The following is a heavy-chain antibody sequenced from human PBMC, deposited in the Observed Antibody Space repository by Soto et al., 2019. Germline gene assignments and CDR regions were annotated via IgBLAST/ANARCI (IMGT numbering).Heavy chain of an antibody. CDR2: IFPSGTT. V-gene: IGHV4-30-2*01. CDR3: ARGREFDS. J-gene: IGHJ4*02. Sequence: QLQLRESGSRLMKPSQTLSLTCAVSGGSLTSGTYSWNWIRQPPGKGLEWIGYIFPSGTTYYNPSLKSRVSISIDVSKNQFSLNLRSLTAADTAVYYCARGREFDSWGQGTLVTVSS. CDR1: GGSLTSGTYS.